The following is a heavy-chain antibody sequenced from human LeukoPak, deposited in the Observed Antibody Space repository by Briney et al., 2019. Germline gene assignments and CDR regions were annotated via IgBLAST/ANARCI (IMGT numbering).Heavy chain of an antibody. D-gene: IGHD3-22*01. V-gene: IGHV1-69*13. Sequence: SVKVSCKASGGTFSSYAISWVRQAPGQGLEWMGGIIPIFGTANYAQKFQGRVTITADESTSTAYMGLSSLRSEDTAVYYCARDLAYYDSSVRNAFDIWGQGTMVTVSS. CDR2: IIPIFGTA. J-gene: IGHJ3*02. CDR1: GGTFSSYA. CDR3: ARDLAYYDSSVRNAFDI.